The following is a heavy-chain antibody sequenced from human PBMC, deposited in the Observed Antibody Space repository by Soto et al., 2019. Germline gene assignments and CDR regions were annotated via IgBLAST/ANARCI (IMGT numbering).Heavy chain of an antibody. CDR3: AKIPCASLVADY. CDR1: GFTFSSYG. Sequence: QVQLVESGGGVVQPGRSLRLSRAASGFTFSSYGMHWVRQAPGKGLEWVAVISYDGSNKYYADSVKGRFTISRDNSKKPLNLQMNSLRAEDTAGDYCAKIPCASLVADYWGQGTLVTVSS. J-gene: IGHJ4*02. D-gene: IGHD2-15*01. CDR2: ISYDGSNK. V-gene: IGHV3-30*18.